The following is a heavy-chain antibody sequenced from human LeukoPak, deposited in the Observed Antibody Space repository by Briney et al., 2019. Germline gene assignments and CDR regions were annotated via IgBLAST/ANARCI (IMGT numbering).Heavy chain of an antibody. J-gene: IGHJ4*02. CDR3: ARSRGKWELLLKY. D-gene: IGHD1-26*01. V-gene: IGHV1-2*02. CDR2: INPNSGGT. Sequence: ASVKVSCKASGYTFTGYYMHWVRQAPGQGLEWMGWINPNSGGTNYAQKFQGRVTMTRDTSISTAYMELSRLRSDDTAVYYCARSRGKWELLLKYWGQGTLVTVSS. CDR1: GYTFTGYY.